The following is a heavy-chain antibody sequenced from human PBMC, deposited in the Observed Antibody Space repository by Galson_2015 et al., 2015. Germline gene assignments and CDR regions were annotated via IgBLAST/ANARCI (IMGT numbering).Heavy chain of an antibody. CDR3: ARDCSVTVFGVCE. D-gene: IGHD3-3*01. Sequence: SLRLSCAASGFTFRNYWMIWVRQAPGKGLEWVANIKQDASEKYYVDSVKGRFTISRDNAKNSLYLQMNSLRAEDTAVYYCARDCSVTVFGVCEWGLGPLVTVSS. J-gene: IGHJ4*02. V-gene: IGHV3-7*01. CDR2: IKQDASEK. CDR1: GFTFRNYW.